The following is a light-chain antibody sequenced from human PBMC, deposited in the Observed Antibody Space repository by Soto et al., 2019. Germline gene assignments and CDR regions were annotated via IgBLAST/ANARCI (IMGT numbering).Light chain of an antibody. J-gene: IGLJ1*01. CDR1: GSDIGGYNF. V-gene: IGLV2-8*01. Sequence: QSALTQPPSASGSPGQSVTISCTGTGSDIGGYNFVSWYQQHPGKVPKLIIYEVNKRPSGVPDRFSGSKSGNTASLTVSGLQADDEADYYCSSDAGTNNRFVFGTGTKLTVL. CDR2: EVN. CDR3: SSDAGTNNRFV.